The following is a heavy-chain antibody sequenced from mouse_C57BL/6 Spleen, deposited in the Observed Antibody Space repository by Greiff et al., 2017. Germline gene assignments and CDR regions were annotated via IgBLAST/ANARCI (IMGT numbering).Heavy chain of an antibody. Sequence: VQLQQSGPELVKPGASVKISCKASGYTFTDYYMNWVKQSHGQSLEWIGDINPNNGGTSYNQKFKGKATLTVDKSSSTAYMELRSLTSEDSAVYYCARRSDDDEKDFDYWGQGTTLTVSS. J-gene: IGHJ2*01. CDR1: GYTFTDYY. D-gene: IGHD2-4*01. CDR3: ARRSDDDEKDFDY. V-gene: IGHV1-26*01. CDR2: INPNNGGT.